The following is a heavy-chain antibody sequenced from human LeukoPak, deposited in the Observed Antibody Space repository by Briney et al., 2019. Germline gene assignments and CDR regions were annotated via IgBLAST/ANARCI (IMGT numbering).Heavy chain of an antibody. D-gene: IGHD2-2*01. Sequence: SETLSLTCAVYGGSFSGYYWSWIRQPPGKGLEWIGEINHSGSTNYNPSLKSRVTISVDTSKNQFSLKLSSVTAADTAVYYCAGRIVVVPAAEINWFDPWGQGTLVTVSS. CDR1: GGSFSGYY. V-gene: IGHV4-34*01. CDR3: AGRIVVVPAAEINWFDP. CDR2: INHSGST. J-gene: IGHJ5*02.